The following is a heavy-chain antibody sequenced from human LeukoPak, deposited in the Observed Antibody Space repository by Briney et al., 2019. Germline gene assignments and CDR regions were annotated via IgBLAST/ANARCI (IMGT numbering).Heavy chain of an antibody. CDR2: ISAYNGNT. CDR1: GYTFTSYG. Sequence: ASVKVSCKASGYTFTSYGISWVRQAPGQGLEWMGWISAYNGNTNYAQKLQGRVTMTTDTSTSTAYMELRSLRSDDTAVYYCARDRGRPLYSSGNYYYYYGMDVWGQGTTVTVS. J-gene: IGHJ6*02. D-gene: IGHD6-19*01. V-gene: IGHV1-18*01. CDR3: ARDRGRPLYSSGNYYYYYGMDV.